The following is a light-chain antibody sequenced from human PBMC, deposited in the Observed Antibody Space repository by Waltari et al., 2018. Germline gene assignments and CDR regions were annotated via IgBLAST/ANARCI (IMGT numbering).Light chain of an antibody. V-gene: IGLV7-46*01. J-gene: IGLJ2*01. CDR3: LLSYSGARV. CDR1: TGAVTSGHY. CDR2: DTS. Sequence: QAVVTQEPSLTVYPGGTVTLTCGSSTGAVTSGHYPYWFQQKSGQAPRTLISDTSNKHSWTPARFSGSLLGGKAALTLSGAQPEDEAEYYCLLSYSGARVFGGGTKLTVL.